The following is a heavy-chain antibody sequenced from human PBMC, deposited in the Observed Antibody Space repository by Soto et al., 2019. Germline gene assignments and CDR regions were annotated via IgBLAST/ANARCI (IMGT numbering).Heavy chain of an antibody. CDR3: ARAPYGGNSPFDY. CDR1: GFTFSSYA. J-gene: IGHJ4*02. D-gene: IGHD4-17*01. V-gene: IGHV3-30-3*01. Sequence: GGALRRSCAASGFTFSSYAMHWVRQAPGKGLEWVAVISYDGSNKYYADSVKGRSTISRDNSKNTLYLQMNSLRAEDTAVYYCARAPYGGNSPFDYWGQGTLVTVSS. CDR2: ISYDGSNK.